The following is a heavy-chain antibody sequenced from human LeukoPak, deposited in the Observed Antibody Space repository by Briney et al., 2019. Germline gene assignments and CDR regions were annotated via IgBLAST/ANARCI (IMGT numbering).Heavy chain of an antibody. J-gene: IGHJ4*02. D-gene: IGHD2-2*01. CDR2: INWNGDDT. Sequence: GGSLRLSCAASGFSFDDYGMSWVRQLPGKRLEWVSGINWNGDDTGYADSVKGRFTISRDNAKNSLYLEMSGLRAEDTALYYCAREWEGCSTTDCPFDYWGQGTLVTVSS. CDR3: AREWEGCSTTDCPFDY. V-gene: IGHV3-20*04. CDR1: GFSFDDYG.